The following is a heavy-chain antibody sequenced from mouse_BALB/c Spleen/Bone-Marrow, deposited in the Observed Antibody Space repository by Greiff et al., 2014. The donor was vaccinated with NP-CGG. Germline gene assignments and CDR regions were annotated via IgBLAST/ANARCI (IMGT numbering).Heavy chain of an antibody. J-gene: IGHJ2*01. CDR2: IYPGNVNT. CDR3: ARRRGITTERDYFDY. D-gene: IGHD2-4*01. Sequence: VQLQQSGPELVKPGASVRISCKASGYTFTSYYIRWVKQRPGQGLEWIGWIYPGNVNTKYNEKFKGKATLTADKSSSTAYMQLSSLTSEDSAVYFCARRRGITTERDYFDYWGQGTTLTVSS. CDR1: GYTFTSYY. V-gene: IGHV1S56*01.